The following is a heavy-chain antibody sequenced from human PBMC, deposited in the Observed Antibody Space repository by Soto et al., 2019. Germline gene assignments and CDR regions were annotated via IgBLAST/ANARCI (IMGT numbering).Heavy chain of an antibody. Sequence: EVQLVESGGGLVKPGGSRRLSFAASGFNFSTYGMSWVGQAPGKGREWVSSISSRGSYIYYTESVKGRFTISRDNAKNSLYLQMDNLRAEDTAVYYCGRDRSHYAGVGKIDPWGQGTLVTVSS. D-gene: IGHD3-10*01. CDR1: GFNFSTYG. V-gene: IGHV3-21*02. CDR3: GRDRSHYAGVGKIDP. CDR2: ISSRGSYI. J-gene: IGHJ5*02.